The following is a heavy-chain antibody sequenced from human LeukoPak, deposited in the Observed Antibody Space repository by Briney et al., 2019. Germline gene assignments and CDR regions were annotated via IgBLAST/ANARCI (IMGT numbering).Heavy chain of an antibody. D-gene: IGHD5-12*01. CDR1: GFTFSSYG. V-gene: IGHV3-30*02. Sequence: GGSLRLSCAASGFTFSSYGMHWVRQAPGKGLEWVAFIRYDGSNKYYADSVKGRFTISRDNSKNTLYLQMNSLRAEDTAVYYCAGDSGYDVAFDIWGQGTMVTVSS. CDR3: AGDSGYDVAFDI. J-gene: IGHJ3*02. CDR2: IRYDGSNK.